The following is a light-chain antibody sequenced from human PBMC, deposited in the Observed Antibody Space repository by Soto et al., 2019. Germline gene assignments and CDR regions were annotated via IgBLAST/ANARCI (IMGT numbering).Light chain of an antibody. J-gene: IGKJ2*01. V-gene: IGKV3-15*01. CDR3: QQYNNLPPDT. CDR1: QSVNKN. Sequence: EIILTQSPASLSVSPGERATLSCRASQSVNKNLAWYQQKPGQAPRLLIYGASTRATGIPGRFRGSGSETEFTLTITSLQSEDFAVYFCQQYNNLPPDTFGQGTKLEIK. CDR2: GAS.